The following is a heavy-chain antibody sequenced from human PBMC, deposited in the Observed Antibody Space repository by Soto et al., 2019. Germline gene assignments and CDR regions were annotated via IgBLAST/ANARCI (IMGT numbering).Heavy chain of an antibody. J-gene: IGHJ6*02. V-gene: IGHV3-15*01. D-gene: IGHD3-9*01. Sequence: VQLQESGPGLVKPSQTLSLTCTVSGGSISSGGYYWSWIRQHPGKGLEWIGRIKSKTDGGTTDYAAPVKGRFTISRDDSKNTLYLQMNSLKTEDTAVYYCTTDPYDILTGRYYYYGMDVWGQGTTVTVSS. CDR1: GGSISSGGYY. CDR2: IKSKTDGGTT. CDR3: TTDPYDILTGRYYYYGMDV.